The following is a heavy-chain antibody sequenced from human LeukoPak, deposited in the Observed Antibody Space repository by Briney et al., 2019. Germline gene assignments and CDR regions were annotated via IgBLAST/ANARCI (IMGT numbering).Heavy chain of an antibody. D-gene: IGHD2-2*01. CDR1: GDSVSSNSAA. V-gene: IGHV6-1*01. Sequence: SQTLSLTCAISGDSVSSNSAAWHWIRQSPSRGLEWLGRTYYRSKWYNDYAVSVKSRITINPDTSKNQFSLQLNSVTPEDTAVYYCARGGYCSSTSCFGYYYGMDVWGQGTTVTVSS. CDR2: TYYRSKWYN. CDR3: ARGGYCSSTSCFGYYYGMDV. J-gene: IGHJ6*02.